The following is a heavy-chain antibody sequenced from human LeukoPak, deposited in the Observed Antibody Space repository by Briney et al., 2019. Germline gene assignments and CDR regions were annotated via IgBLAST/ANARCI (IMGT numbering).Heavy chain of an antibody. CDR1: GGSISSNNW. J-gene: IGHJ4*02. CDR3: ARVSPNTVTTLQYFDY. Sequence: PSETLSLTCAVSGGSISSNNWWSWVRQPPGKGLEWIGEIYHSGSTNYNPSLKSRVTISIDRSKNQFSLNLSSVTAADTAVYYCARVSPNTVTTLQYFDYWDQGTLVTVSS. V-gene: IGHV4-4*02. CDR2: IYHSGST. D-gene: IGHD4-17*01.